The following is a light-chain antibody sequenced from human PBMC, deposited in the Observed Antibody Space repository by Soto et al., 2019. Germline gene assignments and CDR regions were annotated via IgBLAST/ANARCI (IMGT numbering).Light chain of an antibody. V-gene: IGLV4-69*01. CDR2: LNSDGSH. J-gene: IGLJ3*02. Sequence: QLVLTQSPSASASLGASVKLTCTLSSGNSNYAIAWHQQQPEKGPRSLMKLNSDGSHSKGDGIPDRFSGSSSGAERYLTISSLQSEDEADYYCQTWGTGIQVFGGGTKLTVL. CDR1: SGNSNYA. CDR3: QTWGTGIQV.